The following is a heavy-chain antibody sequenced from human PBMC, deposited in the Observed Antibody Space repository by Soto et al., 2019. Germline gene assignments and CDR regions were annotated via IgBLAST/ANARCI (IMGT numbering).Heavy chain of an antibody. Sequence: QVQLVESGGGVVQPGRSLRLSCAASGFTFSSYGMHWVRQAPGKGLEWVAVISYDGSNKYYADSVKGRFTISRDNSKNPLYLQMNSLRAEDTAVYYCAKDGPYLDYWGQGTLVTVSS. CDR3: AKDGPYLDY. CDR2: ISYDGSNK. J-gene: IGHJ4*02. CDR1: GFTFSSYG. V-gene: IGHV3-30*18.